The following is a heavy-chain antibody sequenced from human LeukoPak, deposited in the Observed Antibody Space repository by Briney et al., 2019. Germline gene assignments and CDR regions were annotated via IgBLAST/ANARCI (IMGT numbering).Heavy chain of an antibody. CDR1: GGSFSGYY. Sequence: SETLSLTCAVYGGSFSGYYWSWIRQPPGKGLEWIGEINHSGSTNYNPSLKSRVTISVDTSKNQFSLKLSSVTAADTAVYYCARGTSSAAVAGARYFDLWGRGTLVTVSS. CDR3: ARGTSSAAVAGARYFDL. D-gene: IGHD6-19*01. V-gene: IGHV4-34*01. CDR2: INHSGST. J-gene: IGHJ2*01.